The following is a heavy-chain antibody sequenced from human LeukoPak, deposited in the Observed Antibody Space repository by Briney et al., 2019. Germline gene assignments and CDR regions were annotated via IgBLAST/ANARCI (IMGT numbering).Heavy chain of an antibody. CDR3: ARDQPGYSYGFGGALSY. J-gene: IGHJ4*02. CDR1: GFTVSSNY. V-gene: IGHV3-53*01. CDR2: INSGGST. Sequence: GGSLRLSCAASGFTVSSNYMSWVRQAPGKGLEWVSLINSGGSTYYADSVKGRFIISRDNSKNTLYLQMNSLRAEDTAVYYCARDQPGYSYGFGGALSYWGQGILVTVSS. D-gene: IGHD5-18*01.